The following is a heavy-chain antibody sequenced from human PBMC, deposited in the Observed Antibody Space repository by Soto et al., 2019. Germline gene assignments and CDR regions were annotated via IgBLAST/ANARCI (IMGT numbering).Heavy chain of an antibody. CDR1: GGSFSGYY. J-gene: IGHJ4*02. D-gene: IGHD4-17*01. CDR2: INHSGST. Sequence: SETLSLTCAVYGGSFSGYYWSWIRQPPGKGLEWIGEINHSGSTNYNPSLKSRVTISVDTSKNQFSLKLSSVTAADTAAYYCARDTVLTGMFDFWGQGTLVTVSS. CDR3: ARDTVLTGMFDF. V-gene: IGHV4-34*01.